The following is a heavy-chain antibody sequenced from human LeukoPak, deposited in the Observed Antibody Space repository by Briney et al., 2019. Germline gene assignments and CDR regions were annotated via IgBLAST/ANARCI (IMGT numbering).Heavy chain of an antibody. V-gene: IGHV4-4*07. D-gene: IGHD4-17*01. J-gene: IGHJ4*02. CDR1: GGSITSYY. CDR3: AISFYGDYVFPGNSPFDY. Sequence: SETLSLTCTVSGGSITSYYWSWIRQPAGKGLEWIGRVYTSGSTSYSPSLKGRLTVSVDTSKNQFSLKLSSVTAADTAVYYCAISFYGDYVFPGNSPFDYWGQGTLVTVSS. CDR2: VYTSGST.